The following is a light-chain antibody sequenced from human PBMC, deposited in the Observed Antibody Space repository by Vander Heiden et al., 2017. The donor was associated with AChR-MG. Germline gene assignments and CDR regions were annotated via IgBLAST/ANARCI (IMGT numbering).Light chain of an antibody. CDR2: KDS. J-gene: IGLJ2*01. CDR3: QSADSSGTVV. V-gene: IGLV3-25*03. CDR1: ALPKQY. Sequence: SYELTQPPSVSVSPGQTARITCSGDALPKQYAYWFQQKPGQAPVLVIYKDSERPSGIPERFSGSSSGTTVTLTISGLQAEDEADYSCQSADSSGTVVFGGGTKLTVL.